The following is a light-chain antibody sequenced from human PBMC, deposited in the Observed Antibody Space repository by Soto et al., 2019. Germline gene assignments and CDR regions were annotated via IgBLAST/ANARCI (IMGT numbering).Light chain of an antibody. J-gene: IGKJ1*01. CDR2: DAS. V-gene: IGKV3-11*01. CDR1: QGVSSY. Sequence: EIVLPHSPATLPLSPGERSTLACRASQGVSSYLAWYQQKPGQAPRLLIYDASNRAAGIPARFSGSGSGTDFTLTISSLEPEDFAVYYCQQRSNWPRTFGQGTKVDIK. CDR3: QQRSNWPRT.